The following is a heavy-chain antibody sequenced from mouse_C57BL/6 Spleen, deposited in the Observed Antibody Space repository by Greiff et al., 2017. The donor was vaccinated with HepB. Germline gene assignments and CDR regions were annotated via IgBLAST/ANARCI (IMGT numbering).Heavy chain of an antibody. CDR1: GFTFSSYA. Sequence: EVQVVESGEGLVKPGGSLKLSCAASGFTFSSYAMSWVRQTPEKRLEWVAYISSGGDYIYYADTVKGRFTISRDNARNTLYLQMSSLKSEDTAMYYCTRVTTVAVGRYFDVWGTGTTVTVSS. D-gene: IGHD1-1*01. V-gene: IGHV5-9-1*02. CDR2: ISSGGDYI. CDR3: TRVTTVAVGRYFDV. J-gene: IGHJ1*03.